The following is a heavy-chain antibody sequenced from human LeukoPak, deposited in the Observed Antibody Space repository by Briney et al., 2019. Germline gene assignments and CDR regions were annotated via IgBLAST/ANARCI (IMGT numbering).Heavy chain of an antibody. J-gene: IGHJ4*02. CDR2: ISGSGGST. CDR1: GFTFRSYA. CDR3: AKDRGRYCSGGSCVY. V-gene: IGHV3-23*01. Sequence: GSLRLSCAASGFTFRSYAMSWVRRAPGKGLEWVSAISGSGGSTYYADSVKGRFTISRDNSKNTLYLQMNSLRAEDTAVYYCAKDRGRYCSGGSCVYWGQGTLVTVSS. D-gene: IGHD2-15*01.